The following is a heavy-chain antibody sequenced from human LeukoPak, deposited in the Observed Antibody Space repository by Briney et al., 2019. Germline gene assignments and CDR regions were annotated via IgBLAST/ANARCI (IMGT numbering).Heavy chain of an antibody. Sequence: SETLSLTCTVSGGSIRGYYWSWIRQPPGKRLEWIAYIYNSVTTNYNPSLKSRLTISVDTSENQISLKLSSVTAADTAVYYCARHGPADSRSYPLDYWSQGTLVTVSS. CDR2: IYNSVTT. D-gene: IGHD3-10*01. V-gene: IGHV4-59*08. CDR1: GGSIRGYY. CDR3: ARHGPADSRSYPLDY. J-gene: IGHJ4*02.